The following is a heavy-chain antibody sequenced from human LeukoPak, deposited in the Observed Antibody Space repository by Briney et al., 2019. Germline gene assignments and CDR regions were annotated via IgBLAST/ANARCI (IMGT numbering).Heavy chain of an antibody. CDR3: AKGIYSSGWSYFDY. CDR1: GFTFSNSA. CDR2: RGSGITT. V-gene: IGHV3-23*01. Sequence: PGGSLRLSCAASGFTFSNSAMSWVRQAPGNGLEWVSTRGSGITTYYADSVKGPFTISRDNSKNTLYLQMNSLRAEDTAVYYCAKGIYSSGWSYFDYWGHGTLVTVSS. D-gene: IGHD6-19*01. J-gene: IGHJ4*01.